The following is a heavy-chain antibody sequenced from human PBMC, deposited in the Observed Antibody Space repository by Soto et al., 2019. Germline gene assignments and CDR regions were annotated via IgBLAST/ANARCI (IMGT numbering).Heavy chain of an antibody. J-gene: IGHJ6*03. CDR1: GFTFSSYS. Sequence: PGGSLRLSCAASGFTFSSYSMNWVRQAPGKGLEWVSYISSSSSTIYYADSVKGRFTISRDNAKNSLYLQMNSLRAEDTAVYYCASWQLVLYYMDVWGKGTTVTVSS. CDR2: ISSSSSTI. CDR3: ASWQLVLYYMDV. D-gene: IGHD6-13*01. V-gene: IGHV3-48*01.